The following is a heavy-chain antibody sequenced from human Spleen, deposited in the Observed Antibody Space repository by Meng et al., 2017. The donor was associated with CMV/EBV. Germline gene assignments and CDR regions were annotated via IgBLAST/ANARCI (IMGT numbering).Heavy chain of an antibody. D-gene: IGHD5-12*01. V-gene: IGHV4-30-4*01. CDR1: EAFTHSDANY. J-gene: IGHJ4*02. CDR3: ARDSPGGYGYFDS. CDR2: IHYSGTT. Sequence: VRLRGLTPGPGHPTPSLPSTCTVSEAFTHSDANYWLWTRQPPGKCLEWIGYIHYSGTTYYNPSPKSRIAISLDTSKNQFSLNLNSVTAADAAVYYCARDSPGGYGYFDSWGQGTLVTVSS.